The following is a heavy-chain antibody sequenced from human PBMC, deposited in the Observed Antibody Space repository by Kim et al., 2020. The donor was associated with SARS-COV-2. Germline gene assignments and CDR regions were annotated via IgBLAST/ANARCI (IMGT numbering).Heavy chain of an antibody. Sequence: GGSLRLSCAASGFTFSSYAMHWVRQAPGKGLEWVAVISYDGSNKYYADSVKGRFTISRDNSKNTLYLQMNSLRAEDTAVYYCASGTLYLEWLWLPHDYWGQGTLVTVSS. CDR2: ISYDGSNK. V-gene: IGHV3-30-3*01. D-gene: IGHD3-3*01. CDR1: GFTFSSYA. J-gene: IGHJ4*02. CDR3: ASGTLYLEWLWLPHDY.